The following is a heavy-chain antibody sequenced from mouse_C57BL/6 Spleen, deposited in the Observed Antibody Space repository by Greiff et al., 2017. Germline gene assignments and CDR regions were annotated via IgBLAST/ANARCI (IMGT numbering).Heavy chain of an antibody. CDR3: AAFYYDYDGGFDY. J-gene: IGHJ2*01. D-gene: IGHD2-4*01. CDR1: GYSITSGYY. V-gene: IGHV3-6*01. Sequence: ESGPGLVKPSQSLSLTCSVTGYSITSGYYWNWIRQFPGNKLEWMGYISYDGSNNYNPSLKNRISITRDTSKNQFFLKLNSVTTEDTATYDCAAFYYDYDGGFDYWGQGTTLTVSS. CDR2: ISYDGSN.